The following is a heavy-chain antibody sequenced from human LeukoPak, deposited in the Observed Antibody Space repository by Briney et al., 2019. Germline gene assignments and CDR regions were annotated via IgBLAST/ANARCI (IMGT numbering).Heavy chain of an antibody. D-gene: IGHD2-15*01. J-gene: IGHJ6*02. CDR1: GFTFNSYG. CDR3: ARVDSYCSGEGCYYYYGMDV. Sequence: GGSLRLSCVASGFTFNSYGIHWVRQAPGKGLEWVAVIWYDGSNKYCADSVKGRFTISRDNSKNTLYLQMDSLRAEDTAVYYCARVDSYCSGEGCYYYYGMDVWGQGTTVTVSS. CDR2: IWYDGSNK. V-gene: IGHV3-33*01.